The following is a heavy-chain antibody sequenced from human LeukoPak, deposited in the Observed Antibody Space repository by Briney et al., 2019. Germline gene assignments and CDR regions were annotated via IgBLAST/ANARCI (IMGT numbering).Heavy chain of an antibody. CDR1: GGSFSGYY. CDR2: IFYTGST. D-gene: IGHD3-10*01. Sequence: PSETLSLTCGVYGGSFSGYYWGWVRQPPGKALEWIGNIFYTGSTYYSPSLKSRVTISLDTSRNQFSLRLNSVTAADTAVYYCAKSNGYGLIDIWGQGTMVTVSS. CDR3: AKSNGYGLIDI. J-gene: IGHJ3*02. V-gene: IGHV4-34*12.